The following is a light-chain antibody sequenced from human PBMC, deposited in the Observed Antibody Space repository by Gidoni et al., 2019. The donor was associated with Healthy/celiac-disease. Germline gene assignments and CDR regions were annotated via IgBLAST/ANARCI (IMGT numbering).Light chain of an antibody. J-gene: IGKJ4*01. CDR3: QKYGRLPTT. V-gene: IGKV3-20*01. Sequence: IVFPPPPGTLPLSPGERATLSCRASQSVSSSYLAWYQQKPGQAPRLLIYGASSRDPGIPDRFSGSGSGKDFTLTSSRLEPEDVAVYYCQKYGRLPTTFXGXTKVEIK. CDR1: QSVSSSY. CDR2: GAS.